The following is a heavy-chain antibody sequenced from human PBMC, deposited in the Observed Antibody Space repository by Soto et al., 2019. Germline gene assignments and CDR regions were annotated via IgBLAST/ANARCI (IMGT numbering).Heavy chain of an antibody. CDR1: GFTFSSYA. J-gene: IGHJ4*02. CDR3: AKKVPFITMIVVSAFDY. V-gene: IGHV3-23*01. CDR2: ISGSGGST. D-gene: IGHD3-22*01. Sequence: LRLSCAASGFTFSSYAMSWVRQAPGKGLEWVSAISGSGGSTYYADSVKGRFTISRDNSKNTLYLQMNSLRAEDTAVYYCAKKVPFITMIVVSAFDYWGQGTLVTVSS.